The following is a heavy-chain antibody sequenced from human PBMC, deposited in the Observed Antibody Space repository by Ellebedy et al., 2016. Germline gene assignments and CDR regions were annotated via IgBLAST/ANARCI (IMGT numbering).Heavy chain of an antibody. D-gene: IGHD1-14*01. J-gene: IGHJ3*01. V-gene: IGHV3-11*01. CDR3: VTRHNGAFDF. CDR2: ISSSGSTI. CDR1: GFTFRNYA. Sequence: GGSLRLSXAASGFTFRNYAMSWIRQAPGKGLEWVSYISSSGSTIYYADSVKGRFTISRDNSKKTLYLQMSGLGAEDTAVYYCVTRHNGAFDFWGQGTMVTVSS.